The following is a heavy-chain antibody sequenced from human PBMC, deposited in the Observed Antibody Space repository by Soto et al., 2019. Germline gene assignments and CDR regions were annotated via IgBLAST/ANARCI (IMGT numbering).Heavy chain of an antibody. V-gene: IGHV3-33*01. CDR1: GFTFSSYG. D-gene: IGHD3-22*01. CDR2: IWYDGSKK. Sequence: GGSLRLSCVASGFTFSSYGMHWFRQAPGKGLEWVAVIWYDGSKKYCADSVKGRFTISRDNSENTLYVQINSLRAEDTAVYYCARATYFYDSSGYYGYGLEVRGQGTTVTVSS. J-gene: IGHJ6*01. CDR3: ARATYFYDSSGYYGYGLEV.